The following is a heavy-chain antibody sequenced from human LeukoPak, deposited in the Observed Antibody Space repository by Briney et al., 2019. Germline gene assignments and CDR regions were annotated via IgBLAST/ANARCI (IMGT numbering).Heavy chain of an antibody. CDR1: GGSISSSSYY. V-gene: IGHV4-39*07. J-gene: IGHJ4*02. CDR2: INHSGST. Sequence: SETLSLTCTVSGGSISSSSYYWGWIRQPPGKGLEWIGEINHSGSTNYNPSLKSRVTISVDTSKNQFSLKLSSVTAADTAVYYCARFYNYYDSCGYVPYWGQGTLVTVSS. D-gene: IGHD3-22*01. CDR3: ARFYNYYDSCGYVPY.